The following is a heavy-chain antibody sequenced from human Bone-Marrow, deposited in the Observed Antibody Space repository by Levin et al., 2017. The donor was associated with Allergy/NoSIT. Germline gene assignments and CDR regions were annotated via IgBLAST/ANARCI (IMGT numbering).Heavy chain of an antibody. CDR2: IIPIFGTA. CDR3: AVCYYDILTGYGEDYYYGMDV. V-gene: IGHV1-69*01. Sequence: AGESLKISCKASGGTFSSYAISWVRQAPGQGLEWMGGIIPIFGTANYAQKFQGRVTITADESTSTAYMELSSLRSEDTAVYYCAVCYYDILTGYGEDYYYGMDVWGQGTTVTVSS. D-gene: IGHD3-9*01. CDR1: GGTFSSYA. J-gene: IGHJ6*02.